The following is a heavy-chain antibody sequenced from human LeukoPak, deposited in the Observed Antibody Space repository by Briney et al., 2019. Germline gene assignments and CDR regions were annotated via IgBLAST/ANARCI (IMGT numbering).Heavy chain of an antibody. CDR2: ISYDGSNK. V-gene: IGHV3-30*18. D-gene: IGHD2-8*01. CDR3: AKGGWCLDP. CDR1: GFTFSSYG. Sequence: GGSLRLSCAASGFTFSSYGVHWVRQAPGKGLEWVAVISYDGSNKYYADSVKGRFTISRDNSKNTLYLQMNSLRAEDTAVYYCAKGGWCLDPWGQGTLVTVSS. J-gene: IGHJ5*02.